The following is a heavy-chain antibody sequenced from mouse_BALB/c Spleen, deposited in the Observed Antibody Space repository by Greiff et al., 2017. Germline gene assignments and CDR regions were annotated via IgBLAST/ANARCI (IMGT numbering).Heavy chain of an antibody. CDR1: GFTFSSFG. D-gene: IGHD6-1*01. CDR2: ISSGSSTI. J-gene: IGHJ3*01. Sequence: DVHLVESGGGLVQPGGSRKLSCAASGFTFSSFGMHWVRQAPEKGLEWVAYISSGSSTIYYADTVKGRFTISRDNPKNTLFLQMTSLRSEDTAMYYCAKGQVFAYWGQGTLVTVSA. V-gene: IGHV5-17*02. CDR3: AKGQVFAY.